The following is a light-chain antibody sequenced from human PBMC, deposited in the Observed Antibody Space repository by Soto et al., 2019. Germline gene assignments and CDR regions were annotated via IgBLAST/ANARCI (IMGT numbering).Light chain of an antibody. Sequence: EIVLTQSPGTLSLSPGESATLSCRASQSVGSSYLAWYQQKPGQAPRVLIFDASSRASGNPERFSGSGSGTDFTLTISRLEPEDFAVYYXQQYNNWTXGQGTKVDIK. CDR1: QSVGSSY. CDR2: DAS. V-gene: IGKV3D-20*02. CDR3: QQYNNWT. J-gene: IGKJ1*01.